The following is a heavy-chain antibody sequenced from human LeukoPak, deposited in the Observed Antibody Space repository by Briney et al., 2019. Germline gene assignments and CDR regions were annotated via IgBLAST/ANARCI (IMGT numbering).Heavy chain of an antibody. Sequence: SETLSLTCTVSGGSISSGSYYWSWIRQPAGKGLEWIGRIYTSGSTNYNPSLKSRVTISVDTSKNQFSLQLNSVTPEDTAVYYCARDVEAAPLFDPWGQGTLVTVSS. D-gene: IGHD6-6*01. CDR2: IYTSGST. CDR1: GGSISSGSYY. J-gene: IGHJ5*02. V-gene: IGHV4-61*02. CDR3: ARDVEAAPLFDP.